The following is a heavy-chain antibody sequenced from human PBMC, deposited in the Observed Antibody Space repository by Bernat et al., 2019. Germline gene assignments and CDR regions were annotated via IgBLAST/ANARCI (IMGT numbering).Heavy chain of an antibody. CDR2: LWYDGNNK. V-gene: IGHV3-33*01. Sequence: QVQLVESGGGVVQPGRSLRLSCEASGFTFRSYGMHWVRQAPGKGLEWVAVLWYDGNNKYYADSVKGRFTVSRDNAKNMLYLQMNRLRAEDTAVYYCTRKWDYAAFDFWGQGTLVTVSS. D-gene: IGHD4-17*01. CDR3: TRKWDYAAFDF. J-gene: IGHJ4*02. CDR1: GFTFRSYG.